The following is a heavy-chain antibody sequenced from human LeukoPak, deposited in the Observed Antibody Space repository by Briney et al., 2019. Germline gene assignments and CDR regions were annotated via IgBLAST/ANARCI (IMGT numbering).Heavy chain of an antibody. J-gene: IGHJ4*02. CDR1: GGSVSSGSDY. Sequence: RSDTLTLTCSVSGGSVSSGSDYWSRIRQPPAGGREWIGYSYYSGSTNYNPSLKSRVTISVDTSKNQFSLKLSSVTAADTAVYYCAREGPQLGLDYWGQGTLVTVSS. D-gene: IGHD1-1*01. CDR2: SYYSGST. V-gene: IGHV4-61*01. CDR3: AREGPQLGLDY.